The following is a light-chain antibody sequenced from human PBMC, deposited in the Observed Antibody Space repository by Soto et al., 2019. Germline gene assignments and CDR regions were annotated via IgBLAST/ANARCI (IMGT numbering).Light chain of an antibody. CDR3: QQYNNWYT. V-gene: IGKV3D-15*01. Sequence: EIVLTQSPATLSVSPGESAPLSCRASQSVSSNLAWYQQKPGQAPRLLIYGASTRATGIPARFSGSGSGTEFTLTISSLQSEDFAVYYCQQYNNWYTFGQGTKLEIK. CDR2: GAS. CDR1: QSVSSN. J-gene: IGKJ2*01.